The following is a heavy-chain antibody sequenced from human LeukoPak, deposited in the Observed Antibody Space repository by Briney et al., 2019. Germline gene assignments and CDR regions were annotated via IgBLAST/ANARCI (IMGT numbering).Heavy chain of an antibody. CDR2: IYTSGST. Sequence: PSQTLSLTCTVSGDSISSGNYYWSWIRQPAGKGLEWIGRIYTSGSTKYNPSFTSRVTLSVDTSKNQFSLKLSSVTAADTAVYYCALSVLGSSGWYSFDYWGQGTLVTVSS. CDR3: ALSVLGSSGWYSFDY. J-gene: IGHJ4*02. CDR1: GDSISSGNYY. V-gene: IGHV4-61*02. D-gene: IGHD6-19*01.